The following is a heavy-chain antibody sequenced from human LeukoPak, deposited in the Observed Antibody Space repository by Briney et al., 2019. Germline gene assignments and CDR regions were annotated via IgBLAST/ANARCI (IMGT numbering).Heavy chain of an antibody. Sequence: PSETLSLTCTVSRGSISSYYWSWIRQPAAKVLEWIGRIHTSGTTNYNPSLKSRVTISLDTSKNQFSLKLSSVTAADTAVYYCARTQTPTLFDYWGQGTLVTVSS. CDR3: ARTQTPTLFDY. J-gene: IGHJ4*02. CDR1: RGSISSYY. CDR2: IHTSGTT. V-gene: IGHV4-4*07.